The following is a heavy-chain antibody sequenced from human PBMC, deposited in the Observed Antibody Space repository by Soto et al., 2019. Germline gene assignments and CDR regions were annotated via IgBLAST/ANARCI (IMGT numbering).Heavy chain of an antibody. D-gene: IGHD2-21*01. CDR1: GGSISSGGHY. CDR3: ARRATAVIAHDAFEI. V-gene: IGHV4-31*03. J-gene: IGHJ3*02. CDR2: IYYSGST. Sequence: QVQLQESGPGLVETSQTLSLPCTVSGGSISSGGHYWTWIRQHPGEALEWIGYIYYSGSTYYNPSLKSRVAISVDTSENQFSLKVNSVTAADTAVYYCARRATAVIAHDAFEIWCQGTMFLVSS.